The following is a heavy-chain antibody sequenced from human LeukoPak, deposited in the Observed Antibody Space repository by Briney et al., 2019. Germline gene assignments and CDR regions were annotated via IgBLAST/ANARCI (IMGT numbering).Heavy chain of an antibody. V-gene: IGHV1-8*03. D-gene: IGHD2-21*01. CDR3: ARGPPYCGGDCYVDV. CDR1: GYTFTNYD. J-gene: IGHJ6*03. Sequence: ASVTVSFTASGYTFTNYDINWVRQASGQGVEWMGWMNPNSGNTGYAQKFQGRVTITRNTSISTAYMELSSLRSEDTAVYYCARGPPYCGGDCYVDVWGKGTTVTVSS. CDR2: MNPNSGNT.